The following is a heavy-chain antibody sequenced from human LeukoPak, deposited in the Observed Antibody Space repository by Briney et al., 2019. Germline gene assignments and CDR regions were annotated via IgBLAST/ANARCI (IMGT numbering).Heavy chain of an antibody. J-gene: IGHJ4*02. V-gene: IGHV3-23*01. CDR1: GFSSSSYA. CDR3: AKVCSSTSCSDDY. CDR2: VSGSGDRM. Sequence: GGSLRLSCAASGFSSSSYALNWVRQAPGKGLEWVATVSGSGDRMYHADCVKGRFTISRDNSKNRIYLQMNSLRAEDTDVYYCAKVCSSTSCSDDYWGQGTLVTVSS. D-gene: IGHD2-2*01.